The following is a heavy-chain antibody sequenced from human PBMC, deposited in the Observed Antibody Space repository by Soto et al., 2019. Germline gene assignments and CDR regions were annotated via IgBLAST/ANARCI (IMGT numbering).Heavy chain of an antibody. V-gene: IGHV3-30*18. CDR3: AKARGEQQLVLGGDY. Sequence: QVQLVESGGGVVQPGRSLRLSCAASGFTFSSYGMHWVRQAPGKGLEWVAVISYDGSNKYYADSVKGRFTISRDNSKNTLYLQMNCLRAEDTAVYYCAKARGEQQLVLGGDYWGQGTLVTVSS. CDR1: GFTFSSYG. CDR2: ISYDGSNK. D-gene: IGHD6-13*01. J-gene: IGHJ4*02.